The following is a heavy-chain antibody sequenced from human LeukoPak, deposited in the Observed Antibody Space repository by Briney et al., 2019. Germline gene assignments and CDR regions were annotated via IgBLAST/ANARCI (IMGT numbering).Heavy chain of an antibody. J-gene: IGHJ4*02. CDR2: IYSGGNT. CDR1: GFTVSNNY. D-gene: IGHD1-1*01. V-gene: IGHV3-53*01. Sequence: PGGSLRLSCAASGFTVSNNYMSWVRQAPGKGLEWVSFIYSGGNTYYADSVKGRFTISRDNSKNTLDLQMNSLRVEDTAVYYCAKLRAWDLDFWGQGTLVTVSS. CDR3: AKLRAWDLDF.